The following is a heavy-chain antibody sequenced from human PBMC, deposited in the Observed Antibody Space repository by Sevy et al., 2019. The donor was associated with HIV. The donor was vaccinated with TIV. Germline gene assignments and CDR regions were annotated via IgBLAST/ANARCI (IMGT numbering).Heavy chain of an antibody. D-gene: IGHD2-8*01. CDR1: GYTFTGYY. Sequence: ASVKVSCKASGYTFTGYYMHWVRQAPGQGLEWMGWINPNSGGTNYAQKFQGRVTMTRDTSISTAYMELSRLRSDDTAVYYCARDLMVMGPFDYWGQGTLVTVSS. V-gene: IGHV1-2*02. CDR2: INPNSGGT. J-gene: IGHJ4*02. CDR3: ARDLMVMGPFDY.